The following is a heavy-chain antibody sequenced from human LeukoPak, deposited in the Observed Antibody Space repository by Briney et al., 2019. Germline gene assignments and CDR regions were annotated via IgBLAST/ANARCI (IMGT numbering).Heavy chain of an antibody. Sequence: GGSLRLSCAASGFTFSSYAMSWVRQAPGKGLEWVSAISGSGGNTYYADSVKGRFTISRYNSKNTLFLQMNSLRAEDTAVYYCVRNLGVIVPAAAFDYWGQGTLVTVSS. CDR3: VRNLGVIVPAAAFDY. D-gene: IGHD2-2*01. J-gene: IGHJ4*02. CDR2: ISGSGGNT. CDR1: GFTFSSYA. V-gene: IGHV3-23*01.